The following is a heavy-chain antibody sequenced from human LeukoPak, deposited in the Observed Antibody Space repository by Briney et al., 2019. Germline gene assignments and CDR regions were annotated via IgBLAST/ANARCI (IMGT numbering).Heavy chain of an antibody. CDR2: ISGDGGST. CDR3: AKGFFRQNNWNHYDY. CDR1: GFTFGDYA. V-gene: IGHV3-43*02. D-gene: IGHD1-20*01. Sequence: GGSLRLSCAASGFTFGDYAMYWVRQAPGKGLDWVSHISGDGGSTYYADSVKGRFTISRDNSKNSLYLQMNSLRTEDTALYYCAKGFFRQNNWNHYDYWGQGTLVTVSS. J-gene: IGHJ4*02.